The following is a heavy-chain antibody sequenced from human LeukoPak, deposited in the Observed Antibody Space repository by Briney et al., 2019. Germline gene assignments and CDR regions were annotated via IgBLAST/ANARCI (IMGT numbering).Heavy chain of an antibody. V-gene: IGHV4-59*08. J-gene: IGHJ5*02. Sequence: SETLSLTCTVSGASISSDYWNWIRQPPGKGLEWIGYIYYSGSTNYNPSLKSRVTISVDTSKSQFSLKLSSVTAADTAVYYCAVMYSSSWYWFDPWGQGTLVTVS. CDR3: AVMYSSSWYWFDP. CDR1: GASISSDY. D-gene: IGHD6-13*01. CDR2: IYYSGST.